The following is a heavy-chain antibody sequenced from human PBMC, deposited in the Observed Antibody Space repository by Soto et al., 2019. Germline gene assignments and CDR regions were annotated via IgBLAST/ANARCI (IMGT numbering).Heavy chain of an antibody. Sequence: SVKVSCKASGGTFSSYSFSWVRQAPGQGLEWMGGITPIFGAVHYAQNFRGRVTITADKSTSIVHMELSSLRSEDTAVFYCAREGDTREGRGVFFSWGQGTLVTVSS. CDR3: AREGDTREGRGVFFS. V-gene: IGHV1-69*06. CDR2: ITPIFGAV. D-gene: IGHD3-16*01. CDR1: GGTFSSYS. J-gene: IGHJ5*02.